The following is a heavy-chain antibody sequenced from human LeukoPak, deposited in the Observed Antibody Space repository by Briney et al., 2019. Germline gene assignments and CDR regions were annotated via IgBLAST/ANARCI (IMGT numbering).Heavy chain of an antibody. CDR3: AKDKYSSGLLIYYFDY. CDR2: ISYDGSNK. D-gene: IGHD6-19*01. Sequence: GGSLRLSCAASGFTFSSYGMHWVRQAPGKGLEWVAVISYDGSNKYYADSVKGRFTISRDNSKNTLYLQMNSLRAEDTAVYNCAKDKYSSGLLIYYFDYWGQGTLVTVSS. J-gene: IGHJ4*02. CDR1: GFTFSSYG. V-gene: IGHV3-30*18.